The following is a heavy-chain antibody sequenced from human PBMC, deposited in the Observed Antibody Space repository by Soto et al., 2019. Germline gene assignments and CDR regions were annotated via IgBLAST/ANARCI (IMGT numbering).Heavy chain of an antibody. CDR1: GFTFTRYS. CDR2: ISSTANYI. V-gene: IGHV3-21*06. CDR3: ARESEDLTSNFDY. J-gene: IGHJ4*02. Sequence: GGSLRLSCAASGFTFTRYSMNWVRQAPGKGLEWVSSISSTANYIYYGDSMKGRFTISRDNAKNSLYLEMNSLRAEDTAVYYCARESEDLTSNFDYWGQGTLVTVSS.